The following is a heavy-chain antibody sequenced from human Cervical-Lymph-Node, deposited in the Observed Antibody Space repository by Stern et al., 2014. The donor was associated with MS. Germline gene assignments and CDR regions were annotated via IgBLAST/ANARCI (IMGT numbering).Heavy chain of an antibody. CDR1: GASISSGDFY. D-gene: IGHD4-17*01. V-gene: IGHV4-30-4*01. CDR3: AREIGRDYGDKGADP. CDR2: ICYRGNT. Sequence: VQLLESGPGLVKPSQTLSLTCTVSGASISSGDFYWSWIRQPPGKGLEWIGYICYRGNTYYNPSLKSRVTISVDTSKNQFSLNLTSVTAADTAVYYCAREIGRDYGDKGADPWGQGTLVTVSS. J-gene: IGHJ5*02.